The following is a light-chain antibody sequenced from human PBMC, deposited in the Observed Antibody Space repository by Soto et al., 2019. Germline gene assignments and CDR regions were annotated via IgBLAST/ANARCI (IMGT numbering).Light chain of an antibody. Sequence: EIVLTQSPGTLSLSPGERATLSCRASQSVSSSYLAWYQQKPGQAPRLLIYDASSRATGIPDRFSGSESRTNFTLTISRLEPEGFAVYYCQQYGSSSYTFGQGTMLEVK. CDR3: QQYGSSSYT. V-gene: IGKV3-20*01. CDR1: QSVSSSY. CDR2: DAS. J-gene: IGKJ2*01.